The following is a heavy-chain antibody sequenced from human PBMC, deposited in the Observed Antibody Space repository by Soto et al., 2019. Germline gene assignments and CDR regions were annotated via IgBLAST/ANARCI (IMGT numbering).Heavy chain of an antibody. D-gene: IGHD5-12*01. Sequence: QVQLQESGPGLVKPSQTLSLTCTVSGGSISSGAYYWTWIRQHPGKGLEWIGYVDYSGSTYYNPSLRSRVSISVDTTNNQFSLNLNSVTAADTAVYYCARDRMCGDDPYFDYWGQGTLVTVSS. CDR3: ARDRMCGDDPYFDY. J-gene: IGHJ4*02. V-gene: IGHV4-31*03. CDR1: GGSISSGAYY. CDR2: VDYSGST.